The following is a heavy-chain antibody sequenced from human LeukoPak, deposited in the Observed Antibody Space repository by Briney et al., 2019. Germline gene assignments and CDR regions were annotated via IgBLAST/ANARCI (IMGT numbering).Heavy chain of an antibody. D-gene: IGHD3-10*02. CDR2: ISSSGSTI. J-gene: IGHJ6*04. CDR3: AELGITMIGGV. V-gene: IGHV3-48*03. CDR1: GFTFSSYE. Sequence: GGSLRLSCAASGFTFSSYEMNGVRQAPGKGLKGVSYISSSGSTIYYPDSVKGRCTISRDNAKNSLYLQMNSLRAEDTAVYYCAELGITMIGGVWGKGTTVTISS.